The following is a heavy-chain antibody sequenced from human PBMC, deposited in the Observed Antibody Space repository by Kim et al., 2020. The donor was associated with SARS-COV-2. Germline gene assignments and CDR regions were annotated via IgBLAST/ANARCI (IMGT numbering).Heavy chain of an antibody. CDR3: AKEYYYDSSGYLGWFDP. CDR1: GYTFTSYA. CDR2: INAGNGNT. V-gene: IGHV1-3*01. D-gene: IGHD3-22*01. J-gene: IGHJ5*02. Sequence: ASVKVSCKASGYTFTSYAMHWVRQAPGQRLEWMGWINAGNGNTKYSQKFQGRVTITRDTSASTAYMELSSLRSEDTAVYYCAKEYYYDSSGYLGWFDPWGQGTLVTVSS.